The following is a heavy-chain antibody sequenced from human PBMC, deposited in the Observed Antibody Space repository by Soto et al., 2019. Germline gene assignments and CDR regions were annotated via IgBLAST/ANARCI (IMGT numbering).Heavy chain of an antibody. V-gene: IGHV4-4*07. J-gene: IGHJ5*02. CDR2: IYTSGST. D-gene: IGHD3-3*01. Sequence: PSETLSLTCTVSGGPISSYYWSWIRQPAGKGQEWIGRIYTSGSTNYNPSLKSRVTMSIDTSKNQFSLKLSSVTAADTAVYYCARGKTDYDFWSGYSPTWFDPWGHGTRVTVS. CDR1: GGPISSYY. CDR3: ARGKTDYDFWSGYSPTWFDP.